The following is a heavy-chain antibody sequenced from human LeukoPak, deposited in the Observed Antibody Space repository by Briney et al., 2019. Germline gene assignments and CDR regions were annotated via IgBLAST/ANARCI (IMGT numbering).Heavy chain of an antibody. D-gene: IGHD1-1*01. CDR2: ISSSSSYI. CDR1: GFTFSSYS. CDR3: AKGNWRYFDY. Sequence: GGSLRLSCAASGFTFSSYSMNWVRQAPGKGLEWVSSISSSSSYIYYADSVKGRFTIPRDNSKNTLYLQMNSLGADDTAVYYCAKGNWRYFDYWGQGTLVTVSS. J-gene: IGHJ4*02. V-gene: IGHV3-21*04.